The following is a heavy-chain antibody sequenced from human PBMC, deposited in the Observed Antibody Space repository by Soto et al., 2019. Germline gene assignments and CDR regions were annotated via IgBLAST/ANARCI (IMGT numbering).Heavy chain of an antibody. V-gene: IGHV4-4*02. CDR1: GGSITSTNW. CDR2: IYHSGRT. Sequence: PSETLSLTCAVSGGSITSTNWWSWVRQPPGKGLEWIGEIYHSGRTNYNPSLKSRVTILIDKSKNQFSLKLDSVTAADTAMYYCARHNYGSGSTYFDEWGQGTLVTVSS. J-gene: IGHJ4*02. CDR3: ARHNYGSGSTYFDE. D-gene: IGHD3-10*01.